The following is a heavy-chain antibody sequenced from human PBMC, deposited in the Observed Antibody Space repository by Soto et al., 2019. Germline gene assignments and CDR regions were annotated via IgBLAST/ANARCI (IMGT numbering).Heavy chain of an antibody. CDR2: INHSGST. CDR1: GGSFSGYY. CDR3: ASVVVAAPGEGGDY. V-gene: IGHV4-34*01. Sequence: QVQLQQWGAGLLKPSETLSLTCAVYGGSFSGYYWSWIRQPPGKGLEWIGEINHSGSTNYNPSLKSRVTISVDTSKNQFSLKLRSVTAADTAVYYCASVVVAAPGEGGDYWGQGTLVTVSS. J-gene: IGHJ4*02. D-gene: IGHD2-15*01.